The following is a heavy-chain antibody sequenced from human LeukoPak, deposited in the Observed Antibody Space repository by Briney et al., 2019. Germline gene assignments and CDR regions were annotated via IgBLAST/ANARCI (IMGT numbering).Heavy chain of an antibody. CDR2: ISYDGSNK. CDR3: ARGGWSI. Sequence: GGSLRLSCAATGFTFSSYAMHWVRQAPGKGLEWVAVISYDGSNKYYADSVKGRFTISRDNSKNTLYLQMNSLRAEDTAVYYCARGGWSIWGQGTMVTVSS. D-gene: IGHD6-19*01. J-gene: IGHJ3*02. V-gene: IGHV3-30*04. CDR1: GFTFSSYA.